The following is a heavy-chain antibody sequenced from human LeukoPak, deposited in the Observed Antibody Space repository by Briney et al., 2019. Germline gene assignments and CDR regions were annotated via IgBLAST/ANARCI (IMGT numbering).Heavy chain of an antibody. CDR3: ARGAPGLRDLPLFDY. CDR2: IYHSGST. V-gene: IGHV4-38-2*01. Sequence: SGTLSLTCAVSGYSISSGYYWGWIRQPPGKGLEWIGSIYHSGSTYYNPSLKSRVTISVDTSKNQFSLKLSSVTAADTAVYYCARGAPGLRDLPLFDYWGQGTLVTVSS. CDR1: GYSISSGYY. J-gene: IGHJ4*02. D-gene: IGHD5-12*01.